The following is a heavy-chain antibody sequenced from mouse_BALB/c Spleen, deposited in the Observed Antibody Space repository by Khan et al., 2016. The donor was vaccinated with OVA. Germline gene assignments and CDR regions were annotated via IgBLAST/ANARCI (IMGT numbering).Heavy chain of an antibody. CDR2: IYPGDGDT. Sequence: QVQLQQSGAELVRPGSSVKISCKASGYAFSNYWMNWVKQRPGQGLEWIGPIYPGDGDTSFNGKFRGKATLTADKSSSTAYMQLSSLTSEDSAVYFCARSGYDYFAYWGQGTLVTVSA. V-gene: IGHV1-80*01. CDR3: ARSGYDYFAY. D-gene: IGHD2-14*01. CDR1: GYAFSNYW. J-gene: IGHJ3*01.